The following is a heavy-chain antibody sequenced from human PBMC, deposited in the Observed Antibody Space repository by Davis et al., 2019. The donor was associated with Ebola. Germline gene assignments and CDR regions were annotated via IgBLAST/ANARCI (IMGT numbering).Heavy chain of an antibody. V-gene: IGHV4-34*01. CDR1: GGSFSGYY. Sequence: MPSETLSLTCAVYGGSFSGYYWSWIRQPPGKGLEWIGEINHSGSTNYNPSLKSRVTISVDTSKNQFSLKLSSVTAADTAVYYCARQTIGYSSSNNWFDPWGQGTLVTVSS. D-gene: IGHD6-13*01. CDR3: ARQTIGYSSSNNWFDP. J-gene: IGHJ5*02. CDR2: INHSGST.